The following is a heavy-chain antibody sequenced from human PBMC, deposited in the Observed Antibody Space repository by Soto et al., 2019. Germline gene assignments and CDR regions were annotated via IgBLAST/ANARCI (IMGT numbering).Heavy chain of an antibody. J-gene: IGHJ4*02. D-gene: IGHD6-19*01. V-gene: IGHV3-30*18. CDR3: AKDLDSSGSAVDD. Sequence: QVQLVESGGGVVQPGRSLRLSCAASGFTFSSYGMHWVRQAPGKGLEWVAVISYDGSNKYYADSVKGRFTISRDNSKNTLYLQMNSLRAEDTAVYYCAKDLDSSGSAVDDWGQGTLVTVSS. CDR1: GFTFSSYG. CDR2: ISYDGSNK.